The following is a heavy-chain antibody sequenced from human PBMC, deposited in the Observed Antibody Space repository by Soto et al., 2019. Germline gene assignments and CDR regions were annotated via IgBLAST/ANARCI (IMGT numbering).Heavy chain of an antibody. Sequence: SETLSLTCGVSGGSIDSTDYSLSWIRQPPGKGLEWIGYVSHRGTAYSIPSLKGRLTLSMDSSQTQFSLKLTSVTAADSAVYYCARIHWSQRSLDYWGRGILVTVSS. CDR2: VSHRGTA. J-gene: IGHJ4*02. CDR3: ARIHWSQRSLDY. V-gene: IGHV4-30-2*01. CDR1: GGSIDSTDYS.